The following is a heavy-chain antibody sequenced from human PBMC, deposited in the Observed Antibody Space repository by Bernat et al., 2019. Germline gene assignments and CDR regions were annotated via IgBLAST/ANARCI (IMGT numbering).Heavy chain of an antibody. CDR2: IYYSGTT. CDR1: GGSISSSSYW. J-gene: IGHJ4*02. V-gene: IGHV4-39*01. Sequence: QVQLQESGPGLVKPSETLSLTCTFSGGSISSSSYWWGWIRQPPGKGLEWIGGIYYSGTTYYNPSLKSRVTISVDTSKNQFSLKLSSVTAADTAVYYCARQTRADGWTFDYWGQGTLVTVSS. CDR3: ARQTRADGWTFDY. D-gene: IGHD2-2*03.